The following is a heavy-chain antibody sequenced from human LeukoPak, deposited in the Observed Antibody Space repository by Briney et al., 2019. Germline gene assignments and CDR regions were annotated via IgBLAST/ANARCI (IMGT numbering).Heavy chain of an antibody. CDR2: IYHSGNT. CDR1: GYSITSGYY. V-gene: IGHV4-38-2*02. J-gene: IGHJ4*02. D-gene: IGHD2-15*01. Sequence: SETLSLTCTVSGYSITSGYYWAWIRQSPGKGLEWIGSIYHSGNTYYNPSLKSRVIILVDTSKNQFSLQLGSVTPTDTAVHYCARAGYCNGVSCYSAVPGKYWGQGALVTVSS. CDR3: ARAGYCNGVSCYSAVPGKY.